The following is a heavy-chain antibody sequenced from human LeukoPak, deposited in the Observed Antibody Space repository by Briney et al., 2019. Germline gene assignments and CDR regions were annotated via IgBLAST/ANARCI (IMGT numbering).Heavy chain of an antibody. V-gene: IGHV3-7*01. CDR2: IKPDGSAE. CDR1: GXTXXSNX. J-gene: IGHJ4*02. CDR3: ARGGFVAGTGRGERLIDY. D-gene: IGHD6-19*01. Sequence: GXTXXSNXXSWVRHVPGRGLDWXANIKPDGSAEYYAASVKGRFTVSRDNAKNSLYLQMNSLRVEDTAVYYCARGGFVAGTGRGERLIDYWGQGTLVTVSS.